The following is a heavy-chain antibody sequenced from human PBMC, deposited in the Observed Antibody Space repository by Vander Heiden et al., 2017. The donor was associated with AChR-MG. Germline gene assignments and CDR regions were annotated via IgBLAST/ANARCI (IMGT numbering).Heavy chain of an antibody. Sequence: QVRLVQSGAEVKKPGSSVKVSCTASGGTFGRNIITWVRQAPDQGLEWMGRIIPIVGAPTYAPKFQGRVTLGADTSTTTAYMELRSLASEDTAIYYCATVLFEGHGYPYYFDDWGQGTQVTVSS. CDR2: IIPIVGAP. J-gene: IGHJ4*02. D-gene: IGHD3-22*01. CDR3: ATVLFEGHGYPYYFDD. CDR1: GGTFGRNI. V-gene: IGHV1-69*08.